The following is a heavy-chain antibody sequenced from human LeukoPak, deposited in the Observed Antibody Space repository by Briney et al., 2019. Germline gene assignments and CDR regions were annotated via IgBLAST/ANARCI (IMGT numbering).Heavy chain of an antibody. CDR2: IGGSGGST. J-gene: IGHJ4*02. CDR1: GFTFSSYA. CDR3: AKGWRMVRGVVDY. D-gene: IGHD3-10*01. V-gene: IGHV3-23*01. Sequence: PGGSLRLSCAASGFTFSSYAMSWVRQAPGKGLEWVSAIGGSGGSTYYADSVKGRFTISRDNSKNTLYLQMNSLRAEDTAVYHCAKGWRMVRGVVDYWGQGTLVTVSS.